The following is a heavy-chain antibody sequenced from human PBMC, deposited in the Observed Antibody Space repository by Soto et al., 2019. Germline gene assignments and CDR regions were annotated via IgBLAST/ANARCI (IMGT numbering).Heavy chain of an antibody. J-gene: IGHJ4*02. Sequence: SVKVSCKASGGTFSSYAISWVRQAPGQGLEWMGGIIPIFGTANYAQKFQGRVTITADESTSTAYMELSSLRSEDTAVYYCARDFRYYYDSSGPGDYWGQGTLVTVS. D-gene: IGHD3-22*01. V-gene: IGHV1-69*13. CDR2: IIPIFGTA. CDR3: ARDFRYYYDSSGPGDY. CDR1: GGTFSSYA.